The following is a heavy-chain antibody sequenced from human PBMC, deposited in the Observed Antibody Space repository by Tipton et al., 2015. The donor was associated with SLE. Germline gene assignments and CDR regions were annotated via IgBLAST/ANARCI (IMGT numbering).Heavy chain of an antibody. J-gene: IGHJ5*02. CDR3: ARGGYDILTGYYPSGWFDP. V-gene: IGHV4-34*01. CDR2: INHSGNT. Sequence: TLSLTCAVYGGSFRGYYWSWIRQPPGKGLEWIGEINHSGNTNYNPSLKSRVTISVDTSKNQFSLKLSSVTAADTAVYYCARGGYDILTGYYPSGWFDPWGQGPLVTVSS. CDR1: GGSFRGYY. D-gene: IGHD3-9*01.